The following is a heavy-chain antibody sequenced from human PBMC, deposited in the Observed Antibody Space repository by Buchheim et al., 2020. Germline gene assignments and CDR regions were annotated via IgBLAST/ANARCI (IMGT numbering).Heavy chain of an antibody. Sequence: QVQLVESGGGVVQPGTSLRLSCAASGFSFSTYGIQWVRQAPGKGLEWVALITSDGSNKYYLDSVKGRFAISRDNSKKTVYLHMNSLRADDSGVYYCAKGGDYDSWGQGTL. CDR1: GFSFSTYG. V-gene: IGHV3-30*18. CDR2: ITSDGSNK. J-gene: IGHJ4*02. D-gene: IGHD2-15*01. CDR3: AKGGDYDS.